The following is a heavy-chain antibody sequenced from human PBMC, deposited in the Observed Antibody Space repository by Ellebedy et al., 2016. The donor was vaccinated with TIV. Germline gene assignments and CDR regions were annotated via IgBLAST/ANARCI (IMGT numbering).Heavy chain of an antibody. CDR2: IDSGGTST. CDR3: ARETATELHY. Sequence: GGSLRLXCVASELTFTGYWMHWVRQAPGKGLVWVSRIDSGGTSTSYADSVMGRFTISRDNAKSTPYLQMNSLRAEDTAVYYCARETATELHYWGQGTLVTVSS. J-gene: IGHJ4*02. V-gene: IGHV3-74*01. CDR1: ELTFTGYW. D-gene: IGHD5-12*01.